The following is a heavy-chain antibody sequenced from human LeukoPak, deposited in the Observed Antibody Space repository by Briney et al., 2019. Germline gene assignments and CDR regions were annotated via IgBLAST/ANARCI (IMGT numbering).Heavy chain of an antibody. CDR2: IYHSGST. D-gene: IGHD2-2*01. Sequence: PSETLSLTCTVSGGSISSGGYYWSWIRQPPGKGLEWIGYIYHSGSTYYNPSLKSRVTISVDRSKNQFSLKLSSVTAADTAVYYCARVGGIVVVPAARVWAFDIWGQGTMVTVSS. J-gene: IGHJ3*02. V-gene: IGHV4-30-2*01. CDR3: ARVGGIVVVPAARVWAFDI. CDR1: GGSISSGGYY.